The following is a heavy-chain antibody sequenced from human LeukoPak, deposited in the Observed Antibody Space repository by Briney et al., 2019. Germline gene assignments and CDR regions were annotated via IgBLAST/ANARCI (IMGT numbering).Heavy chain of an antibody. Sequence: GASVKVSCKASGYTFTSYDINWVRQATGQGLEWMGWMNPNSGNTGYAQKFQGRVTMTRNTSISTAYMELSSLRSEDTAVYYCARGSSSIRYYYYYYMDVWGKGTTVTVSS. CDR2: MNPNSGNT. J-gene: IGHJ6*03. CDR1: GYTFTSYD. V-gene: IGHV1-8*01. D-gene: IGHD6-6*01. CDR3: ARGSSSIRYYYYYYMDV.